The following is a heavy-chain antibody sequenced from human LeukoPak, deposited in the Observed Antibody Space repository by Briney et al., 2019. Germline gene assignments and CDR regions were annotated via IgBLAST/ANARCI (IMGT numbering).Heavy chain of an antibody. Sequence: GGSLILSCAASGLTFSSYAMSWVRQAPGQGLEWVSAISGSGGSTYYADSVKGRFTISRDNSKNTLYLQMNSLRAEDTAVYYCAKEWSTVTLFDYWGQGTLVTVSS. CDR1: GLTFSSYA. J-gene: IGHJ4*02. CDR2: ISGSGGST. D-gene: IGHD4-17*01. V-gene: IGHV3-23*01. CDR3: AKEWSTVTLFDY.